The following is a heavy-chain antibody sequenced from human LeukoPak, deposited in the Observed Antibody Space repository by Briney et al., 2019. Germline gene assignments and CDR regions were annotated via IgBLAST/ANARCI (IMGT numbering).Heavy chain of an antibody. D-gene: IGHD2-8*01. CDR3: ARAIVLMVYSDFDY. V-gene: IGHV1-18*01. CDR2: ISAYNGNT. Sequence: GASVKVSCKASGYTFTSYGISWVRQAPGQGLEWMGWISAYNGNTNYAQKLQGRVTMTTDTSTSTAYMELRSLRSDDTAVCYCARAIVLMVYSDFDYWGQGTLVAVSS. CDR1: GYTFTSYG. J-gene: IGHJ4*02.